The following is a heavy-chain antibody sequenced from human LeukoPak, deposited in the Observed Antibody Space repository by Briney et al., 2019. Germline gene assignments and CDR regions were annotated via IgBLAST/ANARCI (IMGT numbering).Heavy chain of an antibody. Sequence: GGSLRLSCAASGFTFSSYAMSWVRQAPGRGLEWVSAISGSGGSTYYADSVKGRFTISRDNSKNTLYLQMNSLRAEDTAVYYCAKDLRKGISAGDYWGQGTLVTVSS. CDR2: ISGSGGST. J-gene: IGHJ4*02. V-gene: IGHV3-23*01. CDR1: GFTFSSYA. D-gene: IGHD6-13*01. CDR3: AKDLRKGISAGDY.